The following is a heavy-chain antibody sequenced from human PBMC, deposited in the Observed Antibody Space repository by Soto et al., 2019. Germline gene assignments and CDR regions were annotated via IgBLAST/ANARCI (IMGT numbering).Heavy chain of an antibody. CDR1: GFTFSSYG. V-gene: IGHV3-30*18. J-gene: IGHJ4*02. CDR3: AKDRRYRSGWYYFDY. Sequence: VGSLRLSCADSGFTFSSYGMHWVRQAPGKGLEWVAVISYDGSNKYYADSVKGRFTISRDNSKNTLYLQMNSLRAEDTAVYYCAKDRRYRSGWYYFDYWGQGTLVTVSS. D-gene: IGHD6-19*01. CDR2: ISYDGSNK.